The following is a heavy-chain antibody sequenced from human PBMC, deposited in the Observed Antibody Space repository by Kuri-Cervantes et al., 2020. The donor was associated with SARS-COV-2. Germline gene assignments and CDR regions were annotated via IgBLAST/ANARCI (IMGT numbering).Heavy chain of an antibody. CDR2: IYYSGST. D-gene: IGHD5-24*01. CDR1: GCSISSSSYY. Sequence: SETLSLTCTVSGCSISSSSYYWGWIRQPPGKGLEWIGSIYYSGSTYYNPSLKSRVTISVDTSKNQFSLKLSSVTAADTAVYYCARVGGDGYNSNWFDPWGQGTLVTVSS. V-gene: IGHV4-39*01. J-gene: IGHJ5*02. CDR3: ARVGGDGYNSNWFDP.